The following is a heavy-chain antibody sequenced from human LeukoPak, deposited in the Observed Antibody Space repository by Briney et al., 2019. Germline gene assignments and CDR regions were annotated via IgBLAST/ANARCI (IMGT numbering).Heavy chain of an antibody. D-gene: IGHD1-14*01. CDR3: ARPRTRLDAFDI. Sequence: SGTLSLTCTVSGGSISSHYWSWIRQPPGKGLEWIGYIYYSGSTNYNPSLKSRVTISVDTSKNQFSLKLSSVTAADTAVYYCARPRTRLDAFDIWGQGTMVTVSS. CDR2: IYYSGST. V-gene: IGHV4-59*11. J-gene: IGHJ3*02. CDR1: GGSISSHY.